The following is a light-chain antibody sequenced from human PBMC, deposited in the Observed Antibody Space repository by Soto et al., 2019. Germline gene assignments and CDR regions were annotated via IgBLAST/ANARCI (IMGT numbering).Light chain of an antibody. J-gene: IGKJ4*01. CDR2: DAS. Sequence: IVLTQSPATLSVSPGETATLSCRASENSNTYLAWYQQKPGQAPKLLIYDASNRATGIPARFSASGSGTDFTLTISSLEPEDFAVYYCQHRNNWPLTFGGGTKVEIK. CDR3: QHRNNWPLT. CDR1: ENSNTY. V-gene: IGKV3-11*01.